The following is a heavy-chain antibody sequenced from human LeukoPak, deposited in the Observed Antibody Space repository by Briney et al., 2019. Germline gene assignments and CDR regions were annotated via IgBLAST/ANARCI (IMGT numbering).Heavy chain of an antibody. J-gene: IGHJ4*02. CDR2: FDPEDGET. CDR3: ATALGWNYKFAY. V-gene: IGHV1-24*01. Sequence: ASVKVSCKVSGYTLTELSMHWVRQAPGKGLEWMGGFDPEDGETIYAQKFQGRVTMTEDTSTDTAYMELSSLRSEGTAVYYCATALGWNYKFAYWGQGTLVTVSS. D-gene: IGHD1-7*01. CDR1: GYTLTELS.